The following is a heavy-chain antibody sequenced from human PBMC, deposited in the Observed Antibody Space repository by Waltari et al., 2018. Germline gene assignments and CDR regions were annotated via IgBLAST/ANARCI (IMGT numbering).Heavy chain of an antibody. D-gene: IGHD2-2*01. CDR1: GYTFTKYG. J-gene: IGHJ5*02. CDR2: IDTNPGNP. Sequence: QVQLVQSGSELKKPGASVKVSCKASGYTFTKYGLNWVRQAPGQGLEGMGWIDTNPGNPQDAQGFTGRFVFSVDTSVSTAYLQISSLKAEDTAVYYCAREEGIPGGIVYNWLDPWGQGTLVTVSS. V-gene: IGHV7-4-1*02. CDR3: AREEGIPGGIVYNWLDP.